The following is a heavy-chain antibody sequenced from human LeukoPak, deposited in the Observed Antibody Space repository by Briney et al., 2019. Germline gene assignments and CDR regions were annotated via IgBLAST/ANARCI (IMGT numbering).Heavy chain of an antibody. J-gene: IGHJ6*02. CDR2: INSDGSNT. CDR3: ARVTLPTGIAVANYGMDV. CDR1: GFTFSSYW. Sequence: GGSLRLSYAASGFTFSSYWMHWVRQAPGKGLVWVSRINSDGSNTSYADSVKGRFTISRDNAKNTLYLQMNSLRAEDTAVYYCARVTLPTGIAVANYGMDVWGQGTTVTVSS. V-gene: IGHV3-74*01. D-gene: IGHD6-19*01.